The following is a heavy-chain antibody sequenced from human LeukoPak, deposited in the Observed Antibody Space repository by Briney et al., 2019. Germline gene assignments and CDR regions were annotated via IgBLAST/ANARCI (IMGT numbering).Heavy chain of an antibody. Sequence: GGSMRLSCAASEFTFSSYGMSWVRQAPGKGLEWVSSISGSGGSTQYADSVQGRFAISRDNSNNTLYLQMNSLRVEDTAMYFCARDPNGDYIGTFDMWGRGTMVSVSS. CDR3: ARDPNGDYIGTFDM. J-gene: IGHJ3*02. CDR1: EFTFSSYG. CDR2: ISGSGGST. D-gene: IGHD4-17*01. V-gene: IGHV3-23*01.